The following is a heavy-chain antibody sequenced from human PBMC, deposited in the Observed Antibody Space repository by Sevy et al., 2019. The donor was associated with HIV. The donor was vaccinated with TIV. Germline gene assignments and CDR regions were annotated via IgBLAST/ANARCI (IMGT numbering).Heavy chain of an antibody. CDR1: GFTFSNAW. V-gene: IGHV3-15*01. J-gene: IGHJ6*02. CDR2: IKSKTDGGTT. CDR3: TTDFLWFGESVPVYYYYYGMDV. Sequence: GGSLRLSCAASGFTFSNAWMSWVRQAPGKGLEWVGRIKSKTDGGTTDYAAPVKGRFTISRDDSKNTLYLQMNSLKTEDTAVYYCTTDFLWFGESVPVYYYYYGMDVWGQGTTVTVSS. D-gene: IGHD3-10*01.